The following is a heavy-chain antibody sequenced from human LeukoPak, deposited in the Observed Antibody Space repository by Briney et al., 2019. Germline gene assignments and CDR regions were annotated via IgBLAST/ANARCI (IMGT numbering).Heavy chain of an antibody. D-gene: IGHD5-24*01. V-gene: IGHV3-66*01. Sequence: GGSLRLSCAASGFTVSSNYMSWVRQAPGKGLEWVSVIYSGGSTYYADSVKGRFTISRDNSKNTLYLQMNGLRAEDTAVYYCARDRMATIGTYYYGMDVWGQGTTVTVSS. CDR2: IYSGGST. CDR3: ARDRMATIGTYYYGMDV. J-gene: IGHJ6*02. CDR1: GFTVSSNY.